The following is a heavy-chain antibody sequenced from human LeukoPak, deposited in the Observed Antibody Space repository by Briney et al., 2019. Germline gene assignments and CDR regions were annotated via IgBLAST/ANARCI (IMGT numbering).Heavy chain of an antibody. D-gene: IGHD6-6*01. CDR3: ARSGSGIAARPYYYYGMDV. CDR1: GYTFTSYG. J-gene: IGHJ6*02. V-gene: IGHV1-18*01. CDR2: ISAYNGNT. Sequence: ASVKVSRKASGYTFTSYGISWVRQAPGQGLEWMGWISAYNGNTNYAQKLQGRVTMTTDTSTSTAYMELRSLRSDDTAVYYCARSGSGIAARPYYYYGMDVWGQGTTVTVSS.